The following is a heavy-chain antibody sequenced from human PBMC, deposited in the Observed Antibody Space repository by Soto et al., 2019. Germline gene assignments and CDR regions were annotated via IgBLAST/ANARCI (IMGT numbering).Heavy chain of an antibody. CDR1: GYTFTSYG. D-gene: IGHD6-19*01. Sequence: ASVKVSCKASGYTFTSYGISWVRQAPGQGLEWMGWISAYNGNTNYAQKLQGRVTMTTDTSTSTAYMELRSLRSDDTAVYYCARAIAVSGTKDPYYYYGMDVWGQGTTVTVSS. CDR3: ARAIAVSGTKDPYYYYGMDV. J-gene: IGHJ6*02. CDR2: ISAYNGNT. V-gene: IGHV1-18*01.